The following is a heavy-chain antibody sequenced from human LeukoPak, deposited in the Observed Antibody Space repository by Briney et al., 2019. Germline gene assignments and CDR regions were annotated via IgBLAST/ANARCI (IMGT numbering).Heavy chain of an antibody. V-gene: IGHV3-33*01. CDR1: GLTFSSYG. D-gene: IGHD2-2*02. J-gene: IGHJ4*02. Sequence: GGSLRLSCAASGLTFSSYGVHWVRQAPGKGLEWVAVIWYDGSNKYYADSVKGRFTISRDNSKNTLYLQMNSLRAEDTAVYYCARGGPGYCSSTSCFTYGDYWGQGTLVTVSS. CDR2: IWYDGSNK. CDR3: ARGGPGYCSSTSCFTYGDY.